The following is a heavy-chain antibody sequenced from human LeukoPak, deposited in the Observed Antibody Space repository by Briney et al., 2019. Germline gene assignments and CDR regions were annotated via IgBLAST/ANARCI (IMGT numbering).Heavy chain of an antibody. CDR2: IDHTGIT. V-gene: IGHV4-59*01. Sequence: PSETLSLTCTVSDDSITIYYWSWIRQPPGKGLEWIGYIDHTGITNYNPSLNSRVTISRDTSKNHFSLELSSATAADTAVYYCARDGYYDSSGYYYGSRPTDAFDIWGQGTMVTVSS. CDR1: DDSITIYY. CDR3: ARDGYYDSSGYYYGSRPTDAFDI. J-gene: IGHJ3*02. D-gene: IGHD3-22*01.